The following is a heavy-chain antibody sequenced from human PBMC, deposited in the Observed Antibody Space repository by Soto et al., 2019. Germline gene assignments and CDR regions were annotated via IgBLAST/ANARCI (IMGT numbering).Heavy chain of an antibody. D-gene: IGHD6-19*01. CDR2: ISDSSSSST. J-gene: IGHJ4*02. V-gene: IGHV3-48*01. CDR3: ARGGWELDY. CDR1: GFTFSTYS. Sequence: EVQLVESGGGLIQPGGSLRLSCAASGFTFSTYSMNWVRQAPGKGLEWVSYISDSSSSSTHHADSVRGRFTISRDNAKNSLYLQMNSLRAEDTAVYYCARGGWELDYWGQGTLVTVSS.